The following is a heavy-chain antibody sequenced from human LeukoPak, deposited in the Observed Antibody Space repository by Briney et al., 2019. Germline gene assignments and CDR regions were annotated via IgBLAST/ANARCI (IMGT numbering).Heavy chain of an antibody. V-gene: IGHV3-23*01. D-gene: IGHD1-26*01. J-gene: IGHJ3*02. Sequence: PGGSLRLSCAASGFTSSNYNMNWVRQAPGKGLEWVSAISGSGGSTYYADSVKGRFTISRDNSKNMLYLQMNSLRAEDTAVYYCAKSLSGSYRDAFDIWGQGTMVTVSS. CDR2: ISGSGGST. CDR3: AKSLSGSYRDAFDI. CDR1: GFTSSNYN.